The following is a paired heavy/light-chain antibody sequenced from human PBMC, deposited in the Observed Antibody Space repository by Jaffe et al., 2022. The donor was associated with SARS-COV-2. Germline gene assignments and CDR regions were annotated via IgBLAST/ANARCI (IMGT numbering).Light chain of an antibody. CDR1: QTVSSGH. CDR3: QLYSGSYT. Sequence: EIVLTQSPGTLSLPPGERATLSCRASQTVSSGHLAWYQQKPNQAPRLLIYGASSRATDIPDRFSGSGSGTDFTLTISRLEPEDFAVYYCQLYSGSYTFGQGTKLEI. CDR2: GAS. V-gene: IGKV3-20*01. J-gene: IGKJ2*01.
Heavy chain of an antibody. CDR1: GYTFTPYY. CDR3: ARDITRTGYLGFDY. D-gene: IGHD3-9*01. J-gene: IGHJ4*02. Sequence: QVQLVQSGAEVKKPGASVKVSCKASGYTFTPYYMHWVRQAPGQGLEWMGIINTRSGTTVYAQKFQGRVTMTGDTSTSTIYMELSSLRSEDTAVYFCARDITRTGYLGFDYWGQGTLVTVSS. CDR2: INTRSGTT. V-gene: IGHV1-46*01.